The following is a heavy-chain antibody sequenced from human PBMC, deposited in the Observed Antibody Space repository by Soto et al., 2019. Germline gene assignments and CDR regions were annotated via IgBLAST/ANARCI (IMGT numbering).Heavy chain of an antibody. CDR2: VYYRGRS. CDR3: VSQRTSVLTQAYFDY. J-gene: IGHJ4*02. CDR1: GVSVSNSNYY. Sequence: PSETLSLTCTVSGVSVSNSNYYWGWIRQCPGKGLEWIGSVYYRGRSYSKSSVKSRVTISVDTYKNQFSLNLNSVTASDTAVYYCVSQRTSVLTQAYFDYWGPGALVTVSS. D-gene: IGHD2-8*01. V-gene: IGHV4-39*01.